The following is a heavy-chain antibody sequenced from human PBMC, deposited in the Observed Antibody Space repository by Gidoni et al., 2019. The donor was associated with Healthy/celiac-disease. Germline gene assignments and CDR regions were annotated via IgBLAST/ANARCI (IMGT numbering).Heavy chain of an antibody. CDR3: ARQIGSSLDY. CDR2: ISSSSSYI. J-gene: IGHJ4*02. CDR1: GFTFSSYS. V-gene: IGHV3-21*01. D-gene: IGHD1-26*01. Sequence: EVQLVESGGGLVKPGGSLRLSCAASGFTFSSYSMNWVRQAPGKGLGWVSSISSSSSYIYYADSVKGRFTISRDNAKNSLYLQMNSLRAEDTAVYYCARQIGSSLDYWGQGTLVTVSS.